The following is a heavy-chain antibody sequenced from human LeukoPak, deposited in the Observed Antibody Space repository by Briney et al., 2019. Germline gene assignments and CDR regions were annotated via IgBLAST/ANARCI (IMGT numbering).Heavy chain of an antibody. V-gene: IGHV3-23*01. Sequence: GGSLRLSCAASGFTFSSYAVGWVRQAPGKGLEWVSGISGSGSSGGSTYYADSVKGRFTISRDNSKNTLYLQMNSLRAEDTAVFYCAKAYSGSYWSFWLDPWGQGTLVTVSS. J-gene: IGHJ5*02. CDR2: ISGSGSSGGST. CDR1: GFTFSSYA. D-gene: IGHD1-26*01. CDR3: AKAYSGSYWSFWLDP.